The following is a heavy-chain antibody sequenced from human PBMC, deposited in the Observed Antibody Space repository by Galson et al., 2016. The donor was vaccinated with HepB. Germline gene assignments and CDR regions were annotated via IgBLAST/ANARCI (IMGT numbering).Heavy chain of an antibody. Sequence: SVKVSCKASGYTFTSYDINWVRQATGQGLEWMGWINPNSGNTGYAQKFRGRATVTRYTSISTAYMELSSLSSEDTAMYYCARSLPRRVVGEPYYFDYWGQGTLVTVSS. CDR2: INPNSGNT. J-gene: IGHJ4*02. CDR3: ARSLPRRVVGEPYYFDY. CDR1: GYTFTSYD. D-gene: IGHD2-15*01. V-gene: IGHV1-8*01.